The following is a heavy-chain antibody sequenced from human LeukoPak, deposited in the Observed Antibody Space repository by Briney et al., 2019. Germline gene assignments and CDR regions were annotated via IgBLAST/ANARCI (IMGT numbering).Heavy chain of an antibody. CDR1: GNSISDYA. CDR3: TTRACHAGGCSSSFYYYYGLHF. J-gene: IGHJ6*02. Sequence: ASVKVSCKASGNSISDYAVSWVRQAPGQGFEWMGGIIPIFGTADYAQKFQGRVTITADQSTSTTYMALSSLKSEDTATYYCTTRACHAGGCSSSFYYYYGLHFWGQGTTVSVSS. V-gene: IGHV1-69*13. D-gene: IGHD3-16*01. CDR2: IIPIFGTA.